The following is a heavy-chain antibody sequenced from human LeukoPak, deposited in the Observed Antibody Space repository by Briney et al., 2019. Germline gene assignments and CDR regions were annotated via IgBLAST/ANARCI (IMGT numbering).Heavy chain of an antibody. CDR3: ASRTNGPFDY. V-gene: IGHV5-51*01. J-gene: IGHJ4*02. CDR1: GGTFSSYA. CDR2: IYPGDSDT. Sequence: KVSCKASGGTFSSYAISWVRQMPGKGLEWMGIIYPGDSDTRYSPSFQGQVTISADKSISTAYLQWSSLKASDTAIYYRASRTNGPFDYWGQGTLVTVSS. D-gene: IGHD2-8*01.